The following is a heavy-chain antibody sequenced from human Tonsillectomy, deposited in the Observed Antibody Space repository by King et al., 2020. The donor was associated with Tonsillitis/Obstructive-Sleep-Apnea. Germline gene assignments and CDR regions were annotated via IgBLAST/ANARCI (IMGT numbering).Heavy chain of an antibody. J-gene: IGHJ4*02. CDR2: INHSGST. D-gene: IGHD2-2*01. CDR1: GGSFSGYY. CDR3: AVYCSSTSCGYFDY. Sequence: VQLQQWGAGLLKPSETLSLTCAVYGGSFSGYYWSWIRQPPGKGLEWIGEINHSGSTNYNPSLKSRVTISEDTSKNQFSLTLSSVTAADTAVYYCAVYCSSTSCGYFDYWGQGTLVTVSS. V-gene: IGHV4-34*01.